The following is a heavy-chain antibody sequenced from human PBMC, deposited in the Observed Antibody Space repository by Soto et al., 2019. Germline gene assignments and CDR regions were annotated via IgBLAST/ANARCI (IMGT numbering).Heavy chain of an antibody. Sequence: PGGPLRLSCAASGFTFSSYGMHWVRQAPGKGLEWVAVISYDGSNKYYADSVKGRFTISRDNSKNTLYLQMNSLRAEDTAVYYCAKTVAGYFDYWGQGTLVTVSS. D-gene: IGHD6-19*01. CDR2: ISYDGSNK. CDR1: GFTFSSYG. CDR3: AKTVAGYFDY. V-gene: IGHV3-30*18. J-gene: IGHJ4*02.